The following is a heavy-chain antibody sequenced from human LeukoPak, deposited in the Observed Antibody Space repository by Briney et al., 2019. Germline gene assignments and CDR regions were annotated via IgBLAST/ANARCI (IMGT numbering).Heavy chain of an antibody. D-gene: IGHD1-26*01. CDR1: GFTFSSYA. V-gene: IGHV3-64*01. Sequence: SGGSLRLSCAASGFTFSSYAMHWVRQAPGKGLEYVSAISSNGGSTYYANSVKGRFTISRDNSKNTLYLQMGSLRAEDMAVYYCARARWELLVPAFDIWGQGTMVTASS. CDR2: ISSNGGST. CDR3: ARARWELLVPAFDI. J-gene: IGHJ3*02.